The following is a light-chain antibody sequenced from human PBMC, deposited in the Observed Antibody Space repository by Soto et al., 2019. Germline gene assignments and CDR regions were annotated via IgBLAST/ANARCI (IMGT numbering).Light chain of an antibody. V-gene: IGKV1-5*03. CDR3: QQYNNYPLT. CDR1: QSISSW. J-gene: IGKJ4*01. Sequence: DIQMTQSPSTLSASVGDRVTITCRASQSISSWLAWYQQKPGKAPKLLIYKASSLESGVTSRFSGSGSGTEFTLTISSLQPDDFATYYCQQYNNYPLTFDGGTKVEIK. CDR2: KAS.